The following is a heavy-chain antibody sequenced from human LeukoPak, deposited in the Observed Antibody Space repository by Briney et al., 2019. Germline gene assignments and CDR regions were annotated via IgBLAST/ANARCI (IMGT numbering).Heavy chain of an antibody. V-gene: IGHV3-21*01. Sequence: GGSLRLSCAASGFTFSSYWMHWVRQAPGKGLEWVSSISSSSSYIYYADSVKSRFTISRDNAKDSLYLQMSSLRAEDTAVYYCARDITVDYWSQGTLVTVSS. CDR3: ARDITVDY. CDR1: GFTFSSYW. CDR2: ISSSSSYI. J-gene: IGHJ4*02.